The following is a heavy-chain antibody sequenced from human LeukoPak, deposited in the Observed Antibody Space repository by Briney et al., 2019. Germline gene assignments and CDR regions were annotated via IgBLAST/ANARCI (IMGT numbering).Heavy chain of an antibody. D-gene: IGHD5-12*01. Sequence: PSETLSLTCAVYGGSFSGYYWSWIRQPPGKGLEWIGEINHSGSTNYNPSLKSRVTISVDTSKNQFSLKLSSVTASDTAVYYCARIREYQWLRPSRQLGNWFDPWGQGTLVTVSS. J-gene: IGHJ5*02. CDR1: GGSFSGYY. V-gene: IGHV4-34*01. CDR3: ARIREYQWLRPSRQLGNWFDP. CDR2: INHSGST.